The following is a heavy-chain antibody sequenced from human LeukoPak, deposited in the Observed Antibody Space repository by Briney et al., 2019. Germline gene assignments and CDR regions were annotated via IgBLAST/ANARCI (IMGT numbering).Heavy chain of an antibody. V-gene: IGHV4-39*01. CDR1: GGSVTSASHY. Sequence: PSETLSLTCTVSGGSVTSASHYWAWIRQPPGKGLEWIGSIHYSRSTYYSPSLRSRLTISGDTSKSQFSLKLTFVTAADTAVYYCTRHHDYGDKIDYWGQGTLVTVSS. J-gene: IGHJ4*02. CDR3: TRHHDYGDKIDY. CDR2: IHYSRST. D-gene: IGHD4-23*01.